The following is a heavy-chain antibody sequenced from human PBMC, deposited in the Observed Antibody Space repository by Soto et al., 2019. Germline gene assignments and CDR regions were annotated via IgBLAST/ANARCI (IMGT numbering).Heavy chain of an antibody. Sequence: LRLSCAASGFTFSSYGMHWVRQAPGKGLEWVAVISYDGSNKYYADSVKGRFTISRDNSKNTLYLQMNSLRAEDTAVYYCAKVSGSYFSYFDYWGQGTLVTVSS. D-gene: IGHD1-26*01. J-gene: IGHJ4*02. CDR3: AKVSGSYFSYFDY. V-gene: IGHV3-30*18. CDR2: ISYDGSNK. CDR1: GFTFSSYG.